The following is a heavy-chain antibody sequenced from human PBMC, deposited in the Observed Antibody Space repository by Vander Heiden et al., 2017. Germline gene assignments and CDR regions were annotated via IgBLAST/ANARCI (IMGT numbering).Heavy chain of an antibody. CDR3: ARDVDSGSYYIVGAFDI. CDR1: GFTFSSYA. D-gene: IGHD3-10*01. J-gene: IGHJ3*02. V-gene: IGHV3-30-3*01. Sequence: QVQLVESGGGVVQPGRSLRLSCAASGFTFSSYAMHWVRQAPGKGLEWVAVISYDGSNKYYADSVKGRFTISRDNSKNTLYLQMNSLRAEDTAVYYCARDVDSGSYYIVGAFDIWGQGTMVTVSS. CDR2: ISYDGSNK.